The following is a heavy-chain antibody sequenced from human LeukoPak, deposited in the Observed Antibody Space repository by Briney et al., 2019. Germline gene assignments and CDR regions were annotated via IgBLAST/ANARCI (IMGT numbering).Heavy chain of an antibody. CDR2: ISGSGGST. Sequence: LGGSLRLSCAASGFTFSSYAMSWVRQAPGKGLEWVSAISGSGGSTYYADSVKGRFTISRDNSKNALYLQMNSLRAEDTAVYYCAKVDDKDFWTLEGAFDIWGQGTMVTVSS. D-gene: IGHD3/OR15-3a*01. J-gene: IGHJ3*02. CDR1: GFTFSSYA. V-gene: IGHV3-23*01. CDR3: AKVDDKDFWTLEGAFDI.